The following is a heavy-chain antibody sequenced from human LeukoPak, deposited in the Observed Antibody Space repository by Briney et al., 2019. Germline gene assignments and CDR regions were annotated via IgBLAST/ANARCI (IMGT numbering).Heavy chain of an antibody. CDR2: ISSSSSTI. Sequence: GGSLRLSCAASGFSFSSYGINWVRQAPGKGLEWLSYISSSSSTICYADSVKGRFTISRDNAKNSLYLQMNSLRAEDTAVYYCARARTYSYMDVWGKGTTVTVSS. J-gene: IGHJ6*03. CDR1: GFSFSSYG. CDR3: ARARTYSYMDV. V-gene: IGHV3-48*01.